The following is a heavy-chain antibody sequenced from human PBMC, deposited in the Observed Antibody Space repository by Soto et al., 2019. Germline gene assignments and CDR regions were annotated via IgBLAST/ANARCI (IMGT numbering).Heavy chain of an antibody. V-gene: IGHV3-30*18. Sequence: GGSLRLSCAASGFTFSNYGMHWVRQAPGKGLEWVAVISYDGSNKYYADSVKGRFTISRDNSKNTLYLQMNSLRAEDTAVYYCAKDPSITMVRGVSNKRYYYYGMDVWGQGTTVTVSS. D-gene: IGHD3-10*01. J-gene: IGHJ6*02. CDR1: GFTFSNYG. CDR2: ISYDGSNK. CDR3: AKDPSITMVRGVSNKRYYYYGMDV.